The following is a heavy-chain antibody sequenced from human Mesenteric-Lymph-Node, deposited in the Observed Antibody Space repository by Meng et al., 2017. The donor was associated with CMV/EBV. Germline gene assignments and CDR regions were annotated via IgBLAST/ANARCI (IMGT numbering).Heavy chain of an antibody. CDR1: GFTFSSYA. CDR2: ISYDGSNK. D-gene: IGHD2-2*01. Sequence: GESLKISCAASGFTFSSYAMHWVRQAPGKGLEWVAVISYDGSNKYYADSVKGRFTISRDNAKNSLYLQMNSLRAEDTAVYYCARDIVVPAATSYYYYGMDVWGQGTTVTVSS. V-gene: IGHV3-30*04. CDR3: ARDIVVPAATSYYYYGMDV. J-gene: IGHJ6*02.